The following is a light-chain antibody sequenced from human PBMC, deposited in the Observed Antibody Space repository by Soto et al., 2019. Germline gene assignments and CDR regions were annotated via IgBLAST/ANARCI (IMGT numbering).Light chain of an antibody. J-gene: IGKJ1*01. Sequence: EIVLTQSPGTLSLSPGERATLSCRASQSVRSSYLAWYQQKPGQAPRLLIYGASTRATGIPARFSGSGSGTEFTLTISSLQSEDFAVYYCQQYNNWPPETFGQGTKVDIK. CDR3: QQYNNWPPET. CDR2: GAS. V-gene: IGKV3-15*01. CDR1: QSVRSSY.